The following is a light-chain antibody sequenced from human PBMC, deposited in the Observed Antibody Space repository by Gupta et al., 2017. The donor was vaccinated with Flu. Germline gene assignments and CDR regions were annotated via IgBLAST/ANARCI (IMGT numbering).Light chain of an antibody. J-gene: IGKJ5*01. Sequence: RSSLSASVGDRVTITCQATQDINYYLNWYQQKPGKAPKLLMYDVSHLDTGVPTRFSGGGSGTNFSLTISSLQPEDFATYYCQQDEDLPPTFGPGTRLDIK. CDR3: QQDEDLPPT. CDR2: DVS. V-gene: IGKV1-33*01. CDR1: QDINYY.